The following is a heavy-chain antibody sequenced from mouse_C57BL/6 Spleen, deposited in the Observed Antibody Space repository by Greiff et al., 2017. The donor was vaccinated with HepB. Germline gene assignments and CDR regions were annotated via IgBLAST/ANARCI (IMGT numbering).Heavy chain of an antibody. CDR2: IDPSDSYT. CDR3: ARWDYYGSSYERFDY. D-gene: IGHD1-1*01. CDR1: GYTFTSYW. Sequence: QVQLQQPGAELVKPGASVKLSCKASGYTFTSYWMQWVKQRPGQGLKWIGEIDPSDSYTNYNQKFKGKATLTVDTSSSTAYMQLSSLTSEDSAVYYCARWDYYGSSYERFDYWGQGTTLTVSS. J-gene: IGHJ2*01. V-gene: IGHV1-50*01.